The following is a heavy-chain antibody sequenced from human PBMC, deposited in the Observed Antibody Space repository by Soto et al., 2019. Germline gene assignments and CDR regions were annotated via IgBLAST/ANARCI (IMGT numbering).Heavy chain of an antibody. CDR3: ARGGQYRYFDC. CDR2: ISHYNGDT. V-gene: IGHV1-18*01. J-gene: IGHJ4*02. Sequence: QVQLVQSGAEVKKPGASVKVSCTTSGYTFTLFGITWVRQAPGQGLEWMGWISHYNGDTKYAEKLEGRVTLTTDASTDTAYMELTSLTSDDTAEYYCARGGQYRYFDCWGQGTLVTVSS. CDR1: GYTFTLFG. D-gene: IGHD2-2*02.